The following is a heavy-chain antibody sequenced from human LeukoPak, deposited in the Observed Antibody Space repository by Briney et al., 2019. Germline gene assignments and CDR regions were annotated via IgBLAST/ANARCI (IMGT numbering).Heavy chain of an antibody. D-gene: IGHD3-22*01. V-gene: IGHV4-30-4*01. CDR3: ARSLYDSSGSHWYFDL. J-gene: IGHJ2*01. CDR1: GGSISSGDYY. CDR2: IYYSGST. Sequence: SETLSLTCTVSGGSISSGDYYWRWIRQPPRKGLEWIGYIYYSGSTYYNPSLKSRVTISVDTSKNQFSLKLSSVTAADTAVYYCARSLYDSSGSHWYFDLWGRGTLVTVSS.